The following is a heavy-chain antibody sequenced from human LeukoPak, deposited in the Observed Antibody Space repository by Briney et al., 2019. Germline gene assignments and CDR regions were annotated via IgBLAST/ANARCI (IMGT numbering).Heavy chain of an antibody. CDR3: ARGRVIDAFDI. CDR2: ISSSSSYI. CDR1: GFTFSSYS. D-gene: IGHD3-10*01. Sequence: GSLRLSRAASGFTFSSYSMNWVRQAPGKGLEWVSSISSSSSYIYYADSVKGRFTISRDNAKNSLYLQMNSLRAEDTAVYYCARGRVIDAFDIWGQGTMVTVSS. V-gene: IGHV3-21*01. J-gene: IGHJ3*02.